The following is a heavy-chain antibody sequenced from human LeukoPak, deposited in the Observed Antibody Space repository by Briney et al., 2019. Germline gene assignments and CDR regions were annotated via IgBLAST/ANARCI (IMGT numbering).Heavy chain of an antibody. CDR1: GGSISSSSYS. D-gene: IGHD6-6*01. V-gene: IGHV4-39*01. J-gene: IGHJ4*02. Sequence: PSETLSLTCTVSGGSISSSSYSWGWIRQPPGKGLEWIGSIYYSGSTYYNPSLKSRVTISVDTSKNQFSLKLSSVTAADTAVYYCARSIAARPTTFDYWGQGTLVTVSS. CDR2: IYYSGST. CDR3: ARSIAARPTTFDY.